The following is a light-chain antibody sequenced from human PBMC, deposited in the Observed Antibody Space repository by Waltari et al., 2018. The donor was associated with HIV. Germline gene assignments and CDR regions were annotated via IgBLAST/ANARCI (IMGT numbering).Light chain of an antibody. CDR1: ALPKQY. CDR2: KDS. CDR3: QSADSSGTAKV. Sequence: SYELTQPPSVSVSPGQTARITCSGDALPKQYAYWYQQKPGQAPVLVIYKDSERPSGIPRRFSGSSSGTTVTLTISGVQAEDEADYYCQSADSSGTAKVFGTGTKVTVL. J-gene: IGLJ1*01. V-gene: IGLV3-25*03.